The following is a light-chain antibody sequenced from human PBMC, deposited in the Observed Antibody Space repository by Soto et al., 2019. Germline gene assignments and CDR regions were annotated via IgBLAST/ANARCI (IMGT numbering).Light chain of an antibody. CDR1: SSNIGAGYD. CDR2: GNI. Sequence: QPVLTQPPSVSGAPGQRVTISCTGSSSNIGAGYDVHWYQQLPGAAPRLLIYGNINRPSGVPDRFSGSKSGTSASLAITGLQAEDEADYYCQSHDSSLSGSVFGGGTKVTVL. CDR3: QSHDSSLSGSV. V-gene: IGLV1-40*01. J-gene: IGLJ2*01.